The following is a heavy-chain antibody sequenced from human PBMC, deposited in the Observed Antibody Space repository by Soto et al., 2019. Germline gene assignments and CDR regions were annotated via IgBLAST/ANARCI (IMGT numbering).Heavy chain of an antibody. D-gene: IGHD3-16*02. Sequence: GGSLRLSCAASGFTFSSYAMSWVRQAPGKGLEWVSGISVTGTNTYYADSVKGRFTISRDNSKNTLYLQMNSLRAEDTAVYYTVKTLMTTGGGIIANFDYWGQGTLVTVSS. CDR3: VKTLMTTGGGIIANFDY. CDR2: ISVTGTNT. CDR1: GFTFSSYA. J-gene: IGHJ4*02. V-gene: IGHV3-23*01.